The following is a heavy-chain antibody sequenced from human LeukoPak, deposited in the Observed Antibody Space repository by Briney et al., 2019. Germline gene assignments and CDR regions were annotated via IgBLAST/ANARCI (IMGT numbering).Heavy chain of an antibody. V-gene: IGHV4-59*01. CDR2: IYYSGST. J-gene: IGHJ5*02. D-gene: IGHD6-13*01. CDR3: ARSVAAAAWFDP. Sequence: SETLSLTCTVSGGSISSYYWSWIRQPPGMGLEWIGYIYYSGSTNYNPSLKSRVTISVDTSKNQFSLKLSSVTAADTAVYYCARSVAAAAWFDPWGQGTLVTVSS. CDR1: GGSISSYY.